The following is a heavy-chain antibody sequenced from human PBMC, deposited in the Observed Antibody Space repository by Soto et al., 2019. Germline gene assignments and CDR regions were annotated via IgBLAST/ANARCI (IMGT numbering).Heavy chain of an antibody. D-gene: IGHD3-22*01. J-gene: IGHJ6*02. V-gene: IGHV1-69*06. CDR2: IIPIFGTA. CDR3: ARDRYRDISGYYRSYYYYGMDV. Sequence: QVQLVQSGAEVKKPGSSVKVSCKASGGTFSSYAISWVRQAPGQGLEWMGGIIPIFGTANYAQKFQGRVTITADKSTSTAYMELSSLRSEDTAVYYCARDRYRDISGYYRSYYYYGMDVWGQGTTVTVSS. CDR1: GGTFSSYA.